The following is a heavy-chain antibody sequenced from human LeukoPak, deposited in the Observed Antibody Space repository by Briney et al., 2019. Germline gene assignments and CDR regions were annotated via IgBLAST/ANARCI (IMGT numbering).Heavy chain of an antibody. J-gene: IGHJ4*02. CDR1: GGVITSFY. Sequence: PSETLSLTCSVSGGVITSFYWSWIRQSPGKGLECIGSMFSSGSANYNPSLKGRVTMSVDRSQSLFSLRLASVTAADTAIYYCATLGGSIDYWGQGTLVAVSS. CDR2: MFSSGSA. V-gene: IGHV4-59*08. CDR3: ATLGGSIDY. D-gene: IGHD3-16*01.